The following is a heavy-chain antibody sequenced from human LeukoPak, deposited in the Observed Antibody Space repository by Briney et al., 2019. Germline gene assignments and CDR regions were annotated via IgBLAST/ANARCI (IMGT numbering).Heavy chain of an antibody. V-gene: IGHV3-15*01. D-gene: IGHD1-26*01. CDR2: IKRKTDGGTT. CDR3: TTGAPRAYSGSYSNC. CDR1: GFTLSNAW. Sequence: PGGSLRLSCAASGFTLSNAWMSWVRQAPGKGLEWVGRIKRKTDGGTTDYAAPVKGRFTISRDDSQNTLYLQMNSLKTEDTAVYYCTTGAPRAYSGSYSNCWGQGTLVTVSS. J-gene: IGHJ4*02.